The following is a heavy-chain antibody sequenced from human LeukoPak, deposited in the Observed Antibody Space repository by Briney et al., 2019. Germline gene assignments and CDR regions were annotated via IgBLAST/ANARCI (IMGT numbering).Heavy chain of an antibody. CDR2: IRGDGSEK. J-gene: IGHJ4*02. CDR3: AKSGSSVFWS. V-gene: IGHV3-7*03. Sequence: GGSLRLSCAASGFTFANHWMSWVRQAPGKALEWVANIRGDGSEKYYVDSVKGRFTVSRDNVKNSLFLQMNSLRVDDTAVYYCAKSGSSVFWSWGQGTLVTVSP. D-gene: IGHD3-3*02. CDR1: GFTFANHW.